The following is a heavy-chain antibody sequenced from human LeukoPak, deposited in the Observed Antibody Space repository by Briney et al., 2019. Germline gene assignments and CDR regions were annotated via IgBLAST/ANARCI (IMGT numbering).Heavy chain of an antibody. V-gene: IGHV1-69*06. J-gene: IGHJ4*02. CDR1: GGTFSSHA. D-gene: IGHD6-13*01. CDR2: IIPIFGTA. Sequence: SVKVSCKASGGTFSSHAISWVRQAPGQGLEWTGGIIPIFGTANYAQKFQGRVTMTEDTSTDTAYMELSSLRSEDTAVYYCATDRYSSSWYRFDYWGQGTLVTVSS. CDR3: ATDRYSSSWYRFDY.